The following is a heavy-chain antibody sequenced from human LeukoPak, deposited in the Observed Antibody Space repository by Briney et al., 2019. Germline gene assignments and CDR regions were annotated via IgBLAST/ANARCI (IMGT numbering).Heavy chain of an antibody. CDR1: GDSISSSY. V-gene: IGHV4-59*01. J-gene: IGHJ3*01. Sequence: SETLSLTCTVSGDSISSSYWNWIRQPPGKGLEWIGYIYYTGSTNYNPSLRSRDTISVDTSKNQVSLMLSSVTAADTAVYYCSRGRAAAFDVWGQGTMVTVSS. D-gene: IGHD5-12*01. CDR3: SRGRAAAFDV. CDR2: IYYTGST.